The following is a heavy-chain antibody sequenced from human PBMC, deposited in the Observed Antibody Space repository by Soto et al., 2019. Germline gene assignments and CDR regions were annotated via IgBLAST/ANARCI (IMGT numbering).Heavy chain of an antibody. J-gene: IGHJ3*02. Sequence: QVQLVQSGAEVKKPGSSVKVSCKASGGTFSSYAISWVRQAPGQGLEWMGGIIPIFGTANYAQKFQGRVTITADESTSTAYMELSSLRSEDTAVYYCASMGALGFLEPFQDAFDIWGQGTMVTVSS. V-gene: IGHV1-69*01. D-gene: IGHD3-3*01. CDR2: IIPIFGTA. CDR1: GGTFSSYA. CDR3: ASMGALGFLEPFQDAFDI.